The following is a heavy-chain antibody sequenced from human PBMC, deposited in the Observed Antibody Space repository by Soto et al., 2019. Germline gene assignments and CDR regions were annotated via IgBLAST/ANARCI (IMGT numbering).Heavy chain of an antibody. CDR1: GGTFISYA. D-gene: IGHD3-22*01. CDR3: AREEYYYDSSGYSPDAFDI. J-gene: IGHJ3*02. Sequence: SVNVSCKASGGTFISYAISWVRQAPGRGLAWMGGIIPIFGTANYAQKFQGRVTITADKSTSTAYMELSSLRSEDTAVYYCAREEYYYDSSGYSPDAFDIWGQGTMVTVSS. CDR2: IIPIFGTA. V-gene: IGHV1-69*06.